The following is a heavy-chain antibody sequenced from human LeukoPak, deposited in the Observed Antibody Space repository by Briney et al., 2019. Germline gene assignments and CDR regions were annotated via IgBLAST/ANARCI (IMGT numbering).Heavy chain of an antibody. D-gene: IGHD1-7*01. CDR1: GDSISSYY. J-gene: IGHJ3*02. Sequence: SETLSLTCTVSGDSISSYYWSWIRQPPGKGLAWIGYIYYSGSTNYNPSLKSRVTISVDTSKNQFSLKLSSVTAADTAVYYCARTRYNWNYSSADAFDIWGQGTMVTVSS. CDR2: IYYSGST. V-gene: IGHV4-59*08. CDR3: ARTRYNWNYSSADAFDI.